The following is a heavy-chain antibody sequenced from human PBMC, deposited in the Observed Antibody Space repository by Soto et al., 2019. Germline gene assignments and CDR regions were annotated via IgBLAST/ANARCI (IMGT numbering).Heavy chain of an antibody. V-gene: IGHV3-30*18. Sequence: QVQLVESGGGVVQPGRSLRLYCAASGFTFSKYGMHWVRQAPGKGLEWVAVISYHGSDKYYADSVKGRFTISRDNSKNTLYLQMDSLRAEDTAVYYCAKDHLTTTVTTVGYWGQGTLVTVSS. J-gene: IGHJ4*02. CDR2: ISYHGSDK. CDR1: GFTFSKYG. CDR3: AKDHLTTTVTTVGY. D-gene: IGHD4-17*01.